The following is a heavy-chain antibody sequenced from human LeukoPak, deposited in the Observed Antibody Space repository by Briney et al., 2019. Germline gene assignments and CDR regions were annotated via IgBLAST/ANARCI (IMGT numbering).Heavy chain of an antibody. D-gene: IGHD6-13*01. Sequence: GRSLRLSCAASGFTFSSYGMHWVRQAPGKGLEWVSVIYSGGATFYADSVKGRFTISRDNSKNTLYLQMNSLRAEDTAVYYCARDSSDSSSWHGYFDYWGQGTLVTVSS. CDR3: ARDSSDSSSWHGYFDY. V-gene: IGHV3-66*01. CDR1: GFTFSSYG. CDR2: IYSGGAT. J-gene: IGHJ4*02.